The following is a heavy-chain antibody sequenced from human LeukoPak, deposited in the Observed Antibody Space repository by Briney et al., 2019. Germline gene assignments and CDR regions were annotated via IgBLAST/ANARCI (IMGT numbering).Heavy chain of an antibody. CDR2: IYYSVST. CDR3: ATRGSGSYLPYYYYYMDV. CDR1: GRSFSGYY. V-gene: IGHV4-34*01. D-gene: IGHD3-10*01. Sequence: SSETLSLICAVYGRSFSGYYWRWTRQPPGKGLEWIGCIYYSVSTYYNPSLKSRVTISVDTSKNQFTLKLSSVTAADTAVYYCATRGSGSYLPYYYYYMDVWGKGTTVTVSS. J-gene: IGHJ6*03.